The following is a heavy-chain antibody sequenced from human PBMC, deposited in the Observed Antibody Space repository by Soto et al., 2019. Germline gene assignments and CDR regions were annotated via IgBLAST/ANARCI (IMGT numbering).Heavy chain of an antibody. J-gene: IGHJ2*01. V-gene: IGHV5-10-1*01. CDR1: GYSFTSYW. CDR3: AIQLQTSSSWGYWYFDL. D-gene: IGHD6-13*01. Sequence: GESLKISCKGSGYSFTSYWISWVRQVPGKGLEWMGRIDPSDSYTNYSPSFQGHVTISADKSISTAYLQWSSLKASDTAMYYCAIQLQTSSSWGYWYFDLWGRGTLVTVSS. CDR2: IDPSDSYT.